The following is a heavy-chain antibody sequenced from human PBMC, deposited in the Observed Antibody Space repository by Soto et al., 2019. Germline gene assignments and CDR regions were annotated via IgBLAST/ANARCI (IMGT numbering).Heavy chain of an antibody. J-gene: IGHJ4*02. CDR1: GYTFSDYY. D-gene: IGHD1-1*01. V-gene: IGHV1-2*02. Sequence: ASVKVSCKASGYTFSDYYIHWVRQAPGQGLEWMGWINPNSGGTKYAPKFQGGVTMTRDTSSTAAYMELSRLRSGDTAVYHCAREPATAKPEGVDFWGQGTLVTVSS. CDR3: AREPATAKPEGVDF. CDR2: INPNSGGT.